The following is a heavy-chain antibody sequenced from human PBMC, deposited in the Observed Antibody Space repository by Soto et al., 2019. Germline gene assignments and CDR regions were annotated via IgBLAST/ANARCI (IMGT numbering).Heavy chain of an antibody. CDR1: GDSISSYY. CDR2: ISGSGGST. Sequence: ETLSLTCAVSGDSISSYYCMWIRQAPGKGLEWVSAISGSGGSTYYADSVKGRFTISRDNSKNTLYLQMNSLRAEDTAVYYCAKGAILVPAAYYYYGMDVWGQGTTVTVSS. V-gene: IGHV3-23*01. J-gene: IGHJ6*02. CDR3: AKGAILVPAAYYYYGMDV. D-gene: IGHD2-2*01.